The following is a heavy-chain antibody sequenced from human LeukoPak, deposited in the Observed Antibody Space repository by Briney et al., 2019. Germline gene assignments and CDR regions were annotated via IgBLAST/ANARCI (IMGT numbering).Heavy chain of an antibody. CDR1: GFTFSSYA. V-gene: IGHV3-23*01. J-gene: IGHJ4*02. CDR3: AKDPYGSGSYYDHFDY. Sequence: GGSLRLSCAASGFTFSSYAMSWVRQAPGKGLEWVSAISGSGGSTYYADSVKGRFTISRDNSKNTLYLQMNSLRAEDTAVYYCAKDPYGSGSYYDHFDYWGQGTLVTVSS. D-gene: IGHD3-10*01. CDR2: ISGSGGST.